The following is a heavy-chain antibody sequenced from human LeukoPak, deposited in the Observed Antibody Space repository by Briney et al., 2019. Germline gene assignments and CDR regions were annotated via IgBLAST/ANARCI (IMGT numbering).Heavy chain of an antibody. Sequence: SVKVSCTASGYTFTSYGISWVRQAPGQGLEWMGGIIPIFGTANYAQKFQGRVTITADESTSTAYMELSSLRSEDTAVYYCARETTTTVYYYDSSGYYFPGNAFDIWGQGTMVTVSS. D-gene: IGHD3-22*01. CDR2: IIPIFGTA. V-gene: IGHV1-69*13. CDR3: ARETTTTVYYYDSSGYYFPGNAFDI. J-gene: IGHJ3*02. CDR1: GYTFTSYG.